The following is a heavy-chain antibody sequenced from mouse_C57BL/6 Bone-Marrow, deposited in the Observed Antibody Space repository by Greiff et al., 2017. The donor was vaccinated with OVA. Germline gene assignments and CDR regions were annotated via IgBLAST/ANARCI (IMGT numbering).Heavy chain of an antibody. V-gene: IGHV10-1*01. CDR2: IRSKSNNYAT. CDR3: VRHRHYYAMDY. J-gene: IGHJ4*01. CDR1: GFSFNTYA. Sequence: GGGLVQPKGSLKLSCAASGFSFNTYAMNWVRQAPGKGLEWVARIRSKSNNYATYYADSVKDRFTISRDDSESMLYLQMNNLKTEDTAMYYCVRHRHYYAMDYWGQGTSVTVSS.